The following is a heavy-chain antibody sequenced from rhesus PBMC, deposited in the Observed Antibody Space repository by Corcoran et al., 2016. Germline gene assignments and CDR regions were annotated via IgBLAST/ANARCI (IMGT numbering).Heavy chain of an antibody. Sequence: EVQLVESGGGLVQPGGPLRLTCAASGFTFSDYYRSWVRQATGKGLEWVSSISSASGSLYYADSVKCRFTISRDNAKNSLALQMNSLKTEDTAVYYCTRCYYSGAAFDFWGQGLSVTVSS. CDR3: TRCYYSGAAFDF. J-gene: IGHJ3*01. CDR1: GFTFSDYY. D-gene: IGHD3-16*01. CDR2: ISSASGSL. V-gene: IGHV3S4*01.